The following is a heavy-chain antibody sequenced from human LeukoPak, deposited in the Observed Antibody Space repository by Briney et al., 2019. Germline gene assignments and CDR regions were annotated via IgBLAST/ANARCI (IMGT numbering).Heavy chain of an antibody. CDR3: AGTRGIAAAGTGDY. Sequence: NPGGSLRLSCAASGFTFSSYAMSWVRQAPGKGLEWVSSISSSSSYIYYADSVKGRFTISRDNAKNSLYLQMNSLRAEDTAVYYCAGTRGIAAAGTGDYWGQGTLVTVSS. D-gene: IGHD6-13*01. J-gene: IGHJ4*02. V-gene: IGHV3-21*01. CDR1: GFTFSSYA. CDR2: ISSSSSYI.